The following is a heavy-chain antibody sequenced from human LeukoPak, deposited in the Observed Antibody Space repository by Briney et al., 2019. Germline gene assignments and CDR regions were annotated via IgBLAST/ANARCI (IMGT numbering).Heavy chain of an antibody. D-gene: IGHD4-17*01. CDR1: GGTFSSYA. V-gene: IGHV1-69*05. CDR3: ARRLGFGYGDYESAFDI. J-gene: IGHJ3*02. Sequence: SVKVSCKASGGTFSSYAISWVRQAPGQGLEWIGRIIPIFGTANYAQKFQGRVTITTDESTSTAYMELSSLRSEDTAVYYCARRLGFGYGDYESAFDIWGQGTMVTVSS. CDR2: IIPIFGTA.